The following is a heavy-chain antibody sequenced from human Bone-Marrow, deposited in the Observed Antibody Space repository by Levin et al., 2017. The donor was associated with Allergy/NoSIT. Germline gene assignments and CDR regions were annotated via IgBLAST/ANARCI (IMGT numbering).Heavy chain of an antibody. CDR1: GFTFSNYA. J-gene: IGHJ4*02. Sequence: GEPLKISCAASGFTFSNYAMSWVRQAPGKGLEWVSGISGSGDSTYDGDSVKGRFTISRDNSKNTLYLQMNSLRAEDTAVYYCAKDRDFYGSGSLGNWGQGTLVTVSS. CDR2: ISGSGDST. CDR3: AKDRDFYGSGSLGN. V-gene: IGHV3-23*01. D-gene: IGHD3-10*01.